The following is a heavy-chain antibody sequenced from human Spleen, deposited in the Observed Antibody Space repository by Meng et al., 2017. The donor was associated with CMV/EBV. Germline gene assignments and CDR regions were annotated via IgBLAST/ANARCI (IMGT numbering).Heavy chain of an antibody. D-gene: IGHD3-3*01. CDR1: GYIFTGYY. Sequence: ASVKVSCKASGYIFTGYYMHWVRQAPGQGLEWMGWINPNSGDTTYAQKFQGRVTMTRDTSISTAYMELSRLRSDDTAVYYCARDFLAGYYFDYWGQGTLVTVSS. V-gene: IGHV1-2*02. CDR3: ARDFLAGYYFDY. CDR2: INPNSGDT. J-gene: IGHJ4*02.